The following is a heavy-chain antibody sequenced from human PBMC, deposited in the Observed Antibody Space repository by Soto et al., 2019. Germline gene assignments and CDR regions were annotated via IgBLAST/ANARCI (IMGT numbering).Heavy chain of an antibody. CDR2: IIPIFGTA. Sequence: VKVSCKASGGTFSSYAISWVRQAPGQGLEWMGGIIPIFGTANYAQKFQGRVTITADESTNTLYLQMNSLRAEDTAVYYCARDTSLLSANFDYWGQGTLVTVSS. CDR3: ARDTSLLSANFDY. CDR1: GGTFSSYA. J-gene: IGHJ4*02. V-gene: IGHV1-69*13. D-gene: IGHD3-3*01.